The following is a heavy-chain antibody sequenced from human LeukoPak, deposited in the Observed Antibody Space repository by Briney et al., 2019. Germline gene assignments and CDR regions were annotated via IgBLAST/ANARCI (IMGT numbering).Heavy chain of an antibody. CDR1: GFTFSSYA. D-gene: IGHD3-3*01. Sequence: GGSLRLSCAASGFTFSSYALNWVRQAPGKGLEWVSYISISSSTLYNTDSVKGRFTISRDNAKNSLYLQMNSLRDEDTAVYYCARDSGVDAHIDYWGQGTPVTVSA. V-gene: IGHV3-48*02. J-gene: IGHJ4*02. CDR3: ARDSGVDAHIDY. CDR2: ISISSSTL.